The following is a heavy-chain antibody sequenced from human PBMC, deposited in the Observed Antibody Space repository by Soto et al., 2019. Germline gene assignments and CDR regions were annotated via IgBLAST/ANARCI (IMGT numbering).Heavy chain of an antibody. Sequence: PSETLSLTCTVSGASISSGDYSWSWIRQYPGQGLEWIGDIYYTGTTNYNTSLKSRLTISVDTSKNQFSLKLSSVTAADTAVYYCAKKGYRSNSSCFVGNNWFDPWGQGTRVTVSS. V-gene: IGHV4-31*03. CDR1: GASISSGDYS. J-gene: IGHJ5*02. CDR2: IYYTGTT. D-gene: IGHD2-2*01. CDR3: AKKGYRSNSSCFVGNNWFDP.